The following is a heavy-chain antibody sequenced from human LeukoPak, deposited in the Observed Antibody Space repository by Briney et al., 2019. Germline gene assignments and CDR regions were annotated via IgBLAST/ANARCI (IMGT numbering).Heavy chain of an antibody. CDR2: ISYDGSNK. CDR3: ARAPPTSGSYSTGAFDI. Sequence: GGSLRLSCAASRFTFSSYAMHWVRQAPGKGLEWVAVISYDGSNKYYADSVKGRFTISRDNSKNTLYLQMNSLRAEDTAVYYCARAPPTSGSYSTGAFDIWGQGTMVTVSS. D-gene: IGHD1-26*01. J-gene: IGHJ3*02. V-gene: IGHV3-30-3*01. CDR1: RFTFSSYA.